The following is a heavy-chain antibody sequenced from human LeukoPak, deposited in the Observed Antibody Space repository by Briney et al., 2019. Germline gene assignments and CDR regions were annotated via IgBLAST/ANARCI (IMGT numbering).Heavy chain of an antibody. CDR2: IFYSGDT. Sequence: PSETLSLTCTVSGGSITSNYWSWIRQPPGKGPEWIGYIFYSGDTSYNPSLKSRVTISLDMSKTQFSLKLSSVTAADTAVYYCARLLRSVTTSAIWYFDLWGRGTLVTVSS. V-gene: IGHV4-59*08. CDR3: ARLLRSVTTSAIWYFDL. CDR1: GGSITSNY. D-gene: IGHD4-17*01. J-gene: IGHJ2*01.